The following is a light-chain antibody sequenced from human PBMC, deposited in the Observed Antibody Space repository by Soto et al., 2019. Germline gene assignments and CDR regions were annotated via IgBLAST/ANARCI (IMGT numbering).Light chain of an antibody. CDR2: DVS. J-gene: IGLJ1*01. V-gene: IGLV2-14*03. CDR3: SSYTASSTLYV. CDR1: SSDVGGYNF. Sequence: QPALTQPASGSGSPGQSITISCTGTSSDVGGYNFVSWYQLYPGKAPKLMIYDVSDRPSGVSIRLSGSKSGNTASLTISGLQAEDEADYYCSSYTASSTLYVFGTGTKVTVL.